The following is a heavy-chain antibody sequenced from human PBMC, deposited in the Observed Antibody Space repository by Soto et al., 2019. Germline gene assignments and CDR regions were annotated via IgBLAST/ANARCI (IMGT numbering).Heavy chain of an antibody. J-gene: IGHJ5*02. CDR2: INHSGST. CDR1: GGSFSGYD. CDR3: ARDRRLITMVRGVSLWFDP. Sequence: PSETMSLTCAVDGGSFSGYDWSWIRQPPGKGLEWIGEINHSGSTNYNPSLKSRVTISVDTSKNQFSLKLSSVTAADTAVYYCARDRRLITMVRGVSLWFDPWGQGTLVTVSS. V-gene: IGHV4-34*01. D-gene: IGHD3-10*01.